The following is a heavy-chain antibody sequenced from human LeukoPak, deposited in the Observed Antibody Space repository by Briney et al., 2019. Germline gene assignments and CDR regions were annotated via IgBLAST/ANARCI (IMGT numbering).Heavy chain of an antibody. CDR3: ATYSSSSVRGVDP. CDR2: IFYSGST. Sequence: SETLSLTCTVSGASISSYYWSWIRQPPGKGLEWIGYIFYSGSTLYNPTLQSRVTISVDTSKNQFSLKLTSVTAADTAVYYCATYSSSSVRGVDPWGQGTLVTVSS. V-gene: IGHV4-59*01. J-gene: IGHJ5*02. D-gene: IGHD6-13*01. CDR1: GASISSYY.